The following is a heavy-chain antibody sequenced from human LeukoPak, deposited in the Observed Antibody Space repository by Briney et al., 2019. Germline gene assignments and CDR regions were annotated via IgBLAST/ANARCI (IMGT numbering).Heavy chain of an antibody. V-gene: IGHV3-64*01. CDR1: GFTFSSYT. Sequence: GGSLRLSCAASGFTFSSYTMHWVRQAPGKGLEYVSAISSNGGSTYYANSVKGRFTISRDNSKNTLYLQMGSLRAEDMAVYYCARDLRYSYGPLLHWGQGTLVTVSS. CDR3: ARDLRYSYGPLLH. D-gene: IGHD5-18*01. J-gene: IGHJ4*02. CDR2: ISSNGGST.